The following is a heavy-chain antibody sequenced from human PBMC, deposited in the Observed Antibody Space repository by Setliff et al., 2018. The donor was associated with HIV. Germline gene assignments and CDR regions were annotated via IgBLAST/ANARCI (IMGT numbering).Heavy chain of an antibody. Sequence: SVKVSCKASGGTFSSYAISWVRQAPGQGPEWMGGIIPIFRTAKYAHKFQGRVTITADESTSTAYMELSSLRSEDTAVYYCASPNRETSYDLLTPYYYYYYYMDVWGKGTTVTVSS. V-gene: IGHV1-69*13. D-gene: IGHD3-9*01. CDR1: GGTFSSYA. J-gene: IGHJ6*03. CDR3: ASPNRETSYDLLTPYYYYYYYMDV. CDR2: IIPIFRTA.